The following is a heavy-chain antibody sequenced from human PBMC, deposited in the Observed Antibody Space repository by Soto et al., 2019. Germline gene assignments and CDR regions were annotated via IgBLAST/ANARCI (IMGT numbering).Heavy chain of an antibody. D-gene: IGHD6-25*01. Sequence: ESGGALVKPGGSLRLSCVASGFTFPDYYMNWIRQTPGKGLEWLSYISISGTDTNYADSVKGRFTISRDNAKNSIYLQMNSLRVDDTAVYYCAFPSRLPNYWGQGTLVTVSS. V-gene: IGHV3-11*03. CDR2: ISISGTDT. CDR1: GFTFPDYY. J-gene: IGHJ4*02. CDR3: AFPSRLPNY.